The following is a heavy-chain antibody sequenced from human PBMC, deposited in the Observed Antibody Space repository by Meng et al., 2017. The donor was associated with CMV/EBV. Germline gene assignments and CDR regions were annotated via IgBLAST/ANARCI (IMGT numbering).Heavy chain of an antibody. CDR1: GGSFSGYY. CDR3: ARGQIYYYGSGATNWFDP. J-gene: IGHJ5*02. V-gene: IGHV4-34*01. Sequence: SETLSLTCAVYGGSFSGYYWSWIRQPPGKGLEWIGEINHSGSTNYNPSLKSRVTISVDTSKNQFSLKLSSVTAADTAVYYCARGQIYYYGSGATNWFDPWGQGTPVTVSS. CDR2: INHSGST. D-gene: IGHD3-10*01.